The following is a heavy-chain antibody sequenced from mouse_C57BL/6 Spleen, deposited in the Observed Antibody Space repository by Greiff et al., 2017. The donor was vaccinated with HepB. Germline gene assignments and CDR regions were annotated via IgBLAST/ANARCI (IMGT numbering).Heavy chain of an antibody. CDR1: GYTFTSYW. Sequence: QVHVKQPGAELVKPGASVKLSCKASGYTFTSYWMHWVKQRPGQGLEWIGMIHPNSGSTNYNEKFKSKATLTVDKSSSTAYMQLSSLTSEDSAVYYCARSGAYGNYFYYAMDYWGQGTSVTVSS. D-gene: IGHD2-1*01. CDR2: IHPNSGST. J-gene: IGHJ4*01. V-gene: IGHV1-64*01. CDR3: ARSGAYGNYFYYAMDY.